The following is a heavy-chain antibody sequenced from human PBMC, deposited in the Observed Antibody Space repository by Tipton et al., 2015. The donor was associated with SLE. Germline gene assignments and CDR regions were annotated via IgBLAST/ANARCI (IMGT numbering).Heavy chain of an antibody. D-gene: IGHD1-26*01. Sequence: SLRLSCAASGFTFSNHAMSWVRLAPGKELEWVSSISASAGSKSYADSVKGRFTISRDNSQNTMSLQMNSLRAEDTAVYYCVRREGSVKPFDIWGQGTMVTVSS. J-gene: IGHJ3*02. CDR2: ISASAGSK. CDR3: VRREGSVKPFDI. V-gene: IGHV3-23*01. CDR1: GFTFSNHA.